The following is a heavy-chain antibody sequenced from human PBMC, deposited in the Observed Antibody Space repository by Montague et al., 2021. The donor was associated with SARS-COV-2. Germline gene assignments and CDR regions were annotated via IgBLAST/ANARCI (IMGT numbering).Heavy chain of an antibody. J-gene: IGHJ6*02. CDR3: ARDHQFYDVLTAYFPSNYYHNYYGMDV. CDR2: ISYDGTYK. D-gene: IGHD3-9*01. V-gene: IGHV3-30-3*01. Sequence: SLRLSCAASGFTFSSYPMHWVRQAPGKGLEWVAVISYDGTYKYYADSXKGRFTISRDNSKNTLYLQLNSLRAEDTAVYFCARDHQFYDVLTAYFPSNYYHNYYGMDVWGQGTTVTVFS. CDR1: GFTFSSYP.